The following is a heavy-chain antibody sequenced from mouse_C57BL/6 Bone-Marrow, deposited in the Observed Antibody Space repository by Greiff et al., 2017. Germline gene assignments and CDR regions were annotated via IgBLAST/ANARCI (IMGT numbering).Heavy chain of an antibody. CDR1: GYTFTDYN. CDR2: INPNNGGT. D-gene: IGHD3-2*02. CDR3: ARNSDSSCDYAMYY. V-gene: IGHV1-18*01. J-gene: IGHJ4*01. Sequence: EVQLQQPGTELVKPGASVKIPCKASGYTFTDYNMDWVKQSHGKSLEWIGDINPNNGGTIYNHKFKGKATLTVDKSSSTAYMELRSLTSEHTAVYYSARNSDSSCDYAMYYWGQGTSVTVSS.